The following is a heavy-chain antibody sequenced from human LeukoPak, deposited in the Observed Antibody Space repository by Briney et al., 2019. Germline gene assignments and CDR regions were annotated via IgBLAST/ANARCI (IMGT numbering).Heavy chain of an antibody. CDR3: ARERVGGDVEFDY. D-gene: IGHD2-21*02. Sequence: SVKVSCKASGGTFSSYAISWVRQAPGQGLEWMGGIIPIFGTANYAQKFQGRVTITADESTSTAYMELSSLRSEDTAVYYCARERVGGDVEFDYWGQGTLVTVSS. J-gene: IGHJ4*02. CDR2: IIPIFGTA. V-gene: IGHV1-69*13. CDR1: GGTFSSYA.